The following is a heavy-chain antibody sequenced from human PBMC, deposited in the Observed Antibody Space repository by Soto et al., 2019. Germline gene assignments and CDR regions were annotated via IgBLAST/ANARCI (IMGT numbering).Heavy chain of an antibody. Sequence: EVQLVESGGGLVQPGRSLRLSCAASGFTFDDYAMHWVRQAPGKGLEWVSGISWNSGSIGYADSVKGRFTISRDNAKNSLYLQMNSLRAEDTALYYCAKDGPHDYGDYDYYYYGMDVWGQGTTVTVSS. CDR2: ISWNSGSI. CDR3: AKDGPHDYGDYDYYYYGMDV. J-gene: IGHJ6*02. V-gene: IGHV3-9*01. CDR1: GFTFDDYA. D-gene: IGHD4-17*01.